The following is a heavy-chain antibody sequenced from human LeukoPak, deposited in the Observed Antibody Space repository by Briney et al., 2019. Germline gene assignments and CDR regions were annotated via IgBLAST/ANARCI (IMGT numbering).Heavy chain of an antibody. Sequence: GGSLRLSCVASGFTFSSYEMNWVRQAPGKGLEWVSYISSSGDTIYYADSVKGRFTISRDNAKNSLYLQLNSLRAEDTAVYYCARSSGYFRYWGQRTLVTVSS. V-gene: IGHV3-48*03. CDR3: ARSSGYFRY. CDR1: GFTFSSYE. CDR2: ISSSGDTI. J-gene: IGHJ4*02. D-gene: IGHD3-22*01.